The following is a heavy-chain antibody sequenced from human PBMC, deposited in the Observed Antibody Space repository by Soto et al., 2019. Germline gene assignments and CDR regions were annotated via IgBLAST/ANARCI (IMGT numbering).Heavy chain of an antibody. V-gene: IGHV3-64D*08. Sequence: GGSLRLSCSASGFTFSSYAMHWVRQAPGKGLEYVSAISSNGGSTYYADSVKGRFTISRDNSKNTLYLQMSSLRAEDTAVYYCVKGGYYYDSSGYQPTTFDYWGQGTLVTVSS. D-gene: IGHD3-22*01. CDR2: ISSNGGST. CDR3: VKGGYYYDSSGYQPTTFDY. CDR1: GFTFSSYA. J-gene: IGHJ4*02.